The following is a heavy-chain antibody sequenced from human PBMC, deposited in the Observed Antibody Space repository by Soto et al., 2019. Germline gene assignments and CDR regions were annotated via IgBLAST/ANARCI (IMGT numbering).Heavy chain of an antibody. CDR1: GFTFSSYG. CDR2: ISYDGSNK. J-gene: IGHJ4*02. CDR3: AKQRSSSPFDY. D-gene: IGHD6-13*01. Sequence: GGSLRLSCAASGFTFSSYGMHWVRQAPGKGLEWVAVISYDGSNKYYADSVKGRFTISRDNSKNTLYLQMNSLRAEDTAVYYCAKQRSSSPFDYWGRGTLVTVSS. V-gene: IGHV3-30*18.